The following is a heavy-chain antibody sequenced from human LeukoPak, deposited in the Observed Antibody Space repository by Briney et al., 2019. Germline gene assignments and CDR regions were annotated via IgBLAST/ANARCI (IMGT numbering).Heavy chain of an antibody. D-gene: IGHD3-10*01. Sequence: ASVKVSCKVSGYTLTELSMHWVRQAPGKGLEWMGGFDPDDGGTIYAQKFQGRVTMTEDTSTDTAYMELSSLRSEDTAVYYCATAFRGGYLYYFDYWGQGALVTVSS. CDR2: FDPDDGGT. V-gene: IGHV1-24*01. J-gene: IGHJ4*02. CDR1: GYTLTELS. CDR3: ATAFRGGYLYYFDY.